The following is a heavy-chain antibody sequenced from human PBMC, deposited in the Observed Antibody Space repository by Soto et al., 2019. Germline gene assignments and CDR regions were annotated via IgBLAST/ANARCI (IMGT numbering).Heavy chain of an antibody. Sequence: QVQLVQSGAEVKKPGASVKVSCKASGYTFTDYYIHWVRQAPGQGLEWMGWVNPNSGGTNYAQKFQVWVTMTRDTSISTVYMELSSLKSDDMAVYYCAREGAATANYGMDVWGQGTTVTVSS. CDR2: VNPNSGGT. D-gene: IGHD2-15*01. J-gene: IGHJ6*02. CDR3: AREGAATANYGMDV. V-gene: IGHV1-2*04. CDR1: GYTFTDYY.